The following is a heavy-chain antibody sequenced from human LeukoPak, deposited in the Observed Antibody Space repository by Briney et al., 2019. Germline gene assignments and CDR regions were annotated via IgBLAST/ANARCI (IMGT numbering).Heavy chain of an antibody. CDR1: GFTFSSYS. CDR2: ISSSSSTI. Sequence: GGSLRLSCAASGFTFSSYSINWVRQAPGKGLEWVSYISSSSSTIYYADSVRGRFTISRDNSKNTLYLQMNSLRAEDTAVYYCAKIKVVRGVIDYWGQGTLVTVSS. D-gene: IGHD3-10*01. V-gene: IGHV3-48*01. CDR3: AKIKVVRGVIDY. J-gene: IGHJ4*02.